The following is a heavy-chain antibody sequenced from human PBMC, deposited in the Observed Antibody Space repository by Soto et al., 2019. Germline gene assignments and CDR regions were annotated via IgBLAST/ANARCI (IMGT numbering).Heavy chain of an antibody. D-gene: IGHD3-3*01. CDR3: ARARCYPGVSITIFGVVITRQHPFDP. V-gene: IGHV4-34*01. CDR1: GGSFSGYY. J-gene: IGHJ5*02. CDR2: INHSGST. Sequence: SETLSLTCAVYGGSFSGYYWSWIRQPLGKGLEWIGEINHSGSTNYNPSLKSRVTISVDTSKNQFSLKLSSVTAADTAVYYCARARCYPGVSITIFGVVITRQHPFDPWGQGTLVTVSS.